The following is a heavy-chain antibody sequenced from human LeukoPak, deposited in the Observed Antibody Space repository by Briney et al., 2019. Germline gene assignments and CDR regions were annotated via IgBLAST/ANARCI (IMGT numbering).Heavy chain of an antibody. CDR1: GFTFSYYS. CDR3: AKDSSSSWFGGDSK. D-gene: IGHD6-13*01. V-gene: IGHV3-30*18. J-gene: IGHJ4*02. CDR2: ISYDGNNK. Sequence: GGSLRLSCAASGFTFSYYSLHWVRQAPGKGLEWVALISYDGNNKDYADSVKGRFTISRDNSKNTLYLQMNSLRAEDTAVYFCAKDSSSSWFGGDSKWGQGTLVTVSS.